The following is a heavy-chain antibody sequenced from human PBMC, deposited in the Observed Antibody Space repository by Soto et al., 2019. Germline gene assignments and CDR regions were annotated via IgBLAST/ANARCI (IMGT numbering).Heavy chain of an antibody. CDR3: ARGAKYSSTPGGFYYYYYGMDV. Sequence: QVQLVQSGAEVKKPGASVKVSCKASGYTFTSYDINWVRQATGQGLEWMGWMNPNSGNTGYAQKFQGRVTMTRNTSKSTAYMELSSLRSEDTAVYYCARGAKYSSTPGGFYYYYYGMDVWGQGTTVTVSS. V-gene: IGHV1-8*01. CDR1: GYTFTSYD. CDR2: MNPNSGNT. J-gene: IGHJ6*02. D-gene: IGHD6-13*01.